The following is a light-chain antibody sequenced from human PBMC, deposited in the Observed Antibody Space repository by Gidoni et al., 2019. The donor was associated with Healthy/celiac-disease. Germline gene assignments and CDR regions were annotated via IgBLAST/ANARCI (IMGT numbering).Light chain of an antibody. J-gene: IGLJ2*01. CDR2: RTS. V-gene: IGLV7-43*01. CDR3: LLYYGGCVI. Sequence: TVVTPETSLTVSPGGTVTLTWTSSTGAVTSGYYPSWFQQKPGQAPRALIYRTSNKHAWTPARFSGSLLGDKAALTLSGVQPEDEAEYFCLLYYGGCVIFGGGTKLTVL. CDR1: TGAVTSGYY.